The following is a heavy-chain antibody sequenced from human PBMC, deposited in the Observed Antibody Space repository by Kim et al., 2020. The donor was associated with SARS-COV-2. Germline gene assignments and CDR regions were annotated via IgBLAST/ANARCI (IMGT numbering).Heavy chain of an antibody. CDR2: ISYDGSNK. CDR1: GFTFSSYG. V-gene: IGHV3-30*18. CDR3: AKGSRAVTPFITMVRGVIWGNLDC. Sequence: GGSLRLSCAASGFTFSSYGMHWVRQAPGKGLEWVAVISYDGSNKYYADSVKGRFTISRDNSKNTLYLQMNSLRAEDTAVYYCAKGSRAVTPFITMVRGVIWGNLDCWGQGTLVTVSS. D-gene: IGHD3-10*01. J-gene: IGHJ4*02.